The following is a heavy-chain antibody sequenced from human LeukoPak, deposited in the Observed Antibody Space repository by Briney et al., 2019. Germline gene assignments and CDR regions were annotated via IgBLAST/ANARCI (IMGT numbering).Heavy chain of an antibody. CDR2: ISGSGGST. Sequence: GGSLRLSCAASGFTFSSYAMSWVRQAPGKGLEWVSAISGSGGSTYYADSVKGRFTISRDNSKNTLYLQMNSLRAEDRAVYYCAKGDEIIIAPSRSLYFDYWGQGTLVTVSS. D-gene: IGHD6-13*01. J-gene: IGHJ4*02. CDR1: GFTFSSYA. V-gene: IGHV3-23*01. CDR3: AKGDEIIIAPSRSLYFDY.